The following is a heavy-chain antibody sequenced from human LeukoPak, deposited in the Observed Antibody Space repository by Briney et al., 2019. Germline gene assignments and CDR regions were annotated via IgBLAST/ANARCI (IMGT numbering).Heavy chain of an antibody. J-gene: IGHJ4*02. CDR3: ARVGFGDLLFAQYEYYLDY. V-gene: IGHV4-59*01. CDR1: GGSISSYY. Sequence: SETLSLTCTASGGSISSYYWSWIRQPPGKGLEWIGYIYYSGSTNYNLSLKSRVTISVDTSKNQFSLKLSSVTAADTAVYYCARVGFGDLLFAQYEYYLDYWGQGTLVTVSS. D-gene: IGHD3-10*01. CDR2: IYYSGST.